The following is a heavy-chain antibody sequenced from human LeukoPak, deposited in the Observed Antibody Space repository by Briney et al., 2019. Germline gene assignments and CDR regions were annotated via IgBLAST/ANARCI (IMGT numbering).Heavy chain of an antibody. CDR2: ISSSGSTI. D-gene: IGHD3-3*01. CDR3: AKSPYYDFWSGFDY. J-gene: IGHJ4*02. V-gene: IGHV3-11*01. Sequence: PGGSLRLSCAASGFTFSDYYMSWIRQAPGKGLEWVSYISSSGSTIYYADSVKGRFTISRDNAKNSLYLQMNSLRAEDTAVYYCAKSPYYDFWSGFDYWGQGTLVTVSS. CDR1: GFTFSDYY.